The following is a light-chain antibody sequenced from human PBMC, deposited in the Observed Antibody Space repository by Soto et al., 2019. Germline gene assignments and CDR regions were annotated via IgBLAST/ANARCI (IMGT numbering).Light chain of an antibody. V-gene: IGKV3-20*01. CDR1: QSVSSSY. Sequence: EIVLTQSPGTLSLSPGERATLTCRASQSVSSSYLAWYQQKPGQAHRLLMYDASSRATGIPDRFSGSGSGTDFTLTISRMEPEDFAVYYCQQFGTSFPYTFGQGTKLDIK. CDR2: DAS. J-gene: IGKJ2*01. CDR3: QQFGTSFPYT.